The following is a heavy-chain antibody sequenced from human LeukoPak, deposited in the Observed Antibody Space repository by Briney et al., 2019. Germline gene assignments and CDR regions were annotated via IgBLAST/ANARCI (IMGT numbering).Heavy chain of an antibody. J-gene: IGHJ4*02. CDR2: IWYDGSNK. D-gene: IGHD4-17*01. CDR3: ARSTATTHGYFDY. Sequence: QSGGSLRLSCAASGFTFSNAWMSWVRQAPGKGLEWVAVIWYDGSNKYYSDSVKGRFTISRDNSKNTLYLEMNSLRAEDTAVYYCARSTATTHGYFDYWGQGTLVTVSS. CDR1: GFTFSNAW. V-gene: IGHV3-33*08.